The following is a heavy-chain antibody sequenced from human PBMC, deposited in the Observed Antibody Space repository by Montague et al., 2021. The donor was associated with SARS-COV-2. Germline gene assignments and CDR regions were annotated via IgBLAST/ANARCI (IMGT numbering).Heavy chain of an antibody. CDR1: GFTFSSYA. J-gene: IGHJ3*02. CDR3: ARSAWGGYRGAFDI. V-gene: IGHV3-30-3*01. D-gene: IGHD3-16*02. Sequence: SLRLSWAASGFTFSSYAMHWVRQAPGKGLEWVAVISYDGSNKYYADSVKGRFTISRDNSKNTLYLQMNSLRAEDTAVYYCARSAWGGYRGAFDIWGQGAMVTVSS. CDR2: ISYDGSNK.